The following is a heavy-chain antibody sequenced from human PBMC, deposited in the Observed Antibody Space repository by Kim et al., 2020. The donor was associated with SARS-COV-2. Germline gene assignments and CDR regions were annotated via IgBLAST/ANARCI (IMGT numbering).Heavy chain of an antibody. CDR2: IWYDGSNK. CDR3: AKELRPGASYSSSWYYYYGMDV. V-gene: IGHV3-33*06. J-gene: IGHJ6*02. D-gene: IGHD6-13*01. Sequence: GGSLRLSCAASGFTFSSYGMHWVRQAPGKGLEWVAVIWYDGSNKYYADSVKGRFTISRDNSKNTLYLQMNSLRAEDTAVYYCAKELRPGASYSSSWYYYYGMDVWGQGTTVTVSS. CDR1: GFTFSSYG.